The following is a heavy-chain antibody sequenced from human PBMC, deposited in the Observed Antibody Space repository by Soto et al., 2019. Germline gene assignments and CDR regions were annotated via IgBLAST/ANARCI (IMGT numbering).Heavy chain of an antibody. CDR3: AKDLKAYYYGSGSYFGY. CDR1: GFTFSSYG. J-gene: IGHJ4*02. Sequence: QVQLVESGGGVVQPGRSLRLSCAASGFTFSSYGMHWVRQAPGKGLEWVAVISYDGSNKYYADSVKGRFTISRDNSKNTLYLQMNSLRAEDTAVYYCAKDLKAYYYGSGSYFGYWGQGTLVTVSS. V-gene: IGHV3-30*18. D-gene: IGHD3-10*01. CDR2: ISYDGSNK.